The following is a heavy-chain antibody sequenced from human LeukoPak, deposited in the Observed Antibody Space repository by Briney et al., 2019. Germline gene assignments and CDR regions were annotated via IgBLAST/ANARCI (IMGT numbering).Heavy chain of an antibody. V-gene: IGHV4-4*07. CDR3: ARGTFWLTNYIDY. J-gene: IGHJ4*01. CDR1: GGSICSYY. Sequence: SETLSLTCTVSGGSICSYYWSWIRQPAGKGLEWIGRIYTSGSTNYNPSLKSRDTMSVDTSKNQFSLKLSSVTAADTAVYYCARGTFWLTNYIDYWGQGTLVTVSS. D-gene: IGHD4-11*01. CDR2: IYTSGST.